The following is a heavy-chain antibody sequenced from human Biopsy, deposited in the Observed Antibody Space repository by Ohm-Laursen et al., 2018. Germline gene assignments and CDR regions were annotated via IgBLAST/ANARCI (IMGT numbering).Heavy chain of an antibody. CDR1: GGSFSGYY. Sequence: SDTLSLTCAVFGGSFSGYYWSWIRQPPGKGLEWIGEINHSGSTNNNPSLKSRVTISVDTSKNQFSLKVSSVTAADTAVYYCARATNSTGWPYYYFYGMDVWGQGTTVTVSS. V-gene: IGHV4-34*01. CDR2: INHSGST. J-gene: IGHJ6*02. D-gene: IGHD2/OR15-2a*01. CDR3: ARATNSTGWPYYYFYGMDV.